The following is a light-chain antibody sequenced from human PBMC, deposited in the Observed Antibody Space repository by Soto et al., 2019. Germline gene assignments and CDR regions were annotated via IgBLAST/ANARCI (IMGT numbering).Light chain of an antibody. CDR1: TSNIGRNT. V-gene: IGLV1-44*01. CDR2: SNN. J-gene: IGLJ2*01. Sequence: QSVLTQSPSASGTPGQRVTLSCSGGTSNIGRNTVNWYQQLPRTAPKLLIYSNNLRPSGVPDRFSGSKSGTSASLAISGLQSEDEADYYCAAWEDGLNGQLFGGGTTLTVL. CDR3: AAWEDGLNGQL.